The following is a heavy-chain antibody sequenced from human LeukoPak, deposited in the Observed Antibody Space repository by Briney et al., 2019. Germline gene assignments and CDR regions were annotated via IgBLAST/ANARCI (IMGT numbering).Heavy chain of an antibody. V-gene: IGHV4-4*07. CDR3: ASDASIAAAGDNWFDP. CDR1: GRSISSYY. J-gene: IGHJ5*02. D-gene: IGHD6-13*01. Sequence: SETLSLTCTVSGRSISSYYWSWIRQPAGKGLEWIGRIYTSGSTNYNPSLKSRVTMSVDTSKNQFSLKLSSVTAADTAVYYCASDASIAAAGDNWFDPWGQGTLVTVSS. CDR2: IYTSGST.